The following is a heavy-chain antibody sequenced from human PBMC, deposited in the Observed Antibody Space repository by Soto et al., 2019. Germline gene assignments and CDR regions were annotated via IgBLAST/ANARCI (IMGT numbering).Heavy chain of an antibody. CDR2: IRSKAYGGTT. CDR3: ARDLGGSTGCCSYFDY. CDR1: GFTFGDYA. D-gene: IGHD6-19*01. V-gene: IGHV3-49*03. J-gene: IGHJ4*02. Sequence: GGSLRLSCTAPGFTFGDYAMSWFRQAPGKGLEWVGFIRSKAYGGTTEYAASVKGRFTISRDDSKSIAYLQMNSLKTEDTAVYYCARDLGGSTGCCSYFDYWGQGALVTVSS.